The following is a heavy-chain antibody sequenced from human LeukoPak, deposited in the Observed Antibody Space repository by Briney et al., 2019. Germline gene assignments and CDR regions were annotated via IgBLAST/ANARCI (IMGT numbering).Heavy chain of an antibody. D-gene: IGHD3-10*01. CDR3: AGWFGEVSDVFDM. Sequence: SETLSLTCTVSGGSISNYFWNWIRQPPGKGLEWIGYIYHSGSTNYSPSLKSRVTISVDTSKNQFSLKLTSVTAADTAVYYCAGWFGEVSDVFDMWGQGTMVTVSS. V-gene: IGHV4-59*01. J-gene: IGHJ3*02. CDR2: IYHSGST. CDR1: GGSISNYF.